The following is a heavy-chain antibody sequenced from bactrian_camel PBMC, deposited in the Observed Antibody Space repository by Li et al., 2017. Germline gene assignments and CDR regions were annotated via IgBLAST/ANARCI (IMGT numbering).Heavy chain of an antibody. CDR2: INNDGGTT. J-gene: IGHJ4*01. CDR1: GFTFGRYG. V-gene: IGHV3S40*01. CDR3: AQGGTDLRL. Sequence: VQLVESGGDLVQPGGSLTLSCVASGFTFGRYGMSWVRQAPGKGLEWVSAINNDGGTTYYADFAKGRFTVSKNNAQSTVYLQLTRLETEDMGDYYCAQGGTDLRLWGQGTQVTVS. D-gene: IGHD5*01.